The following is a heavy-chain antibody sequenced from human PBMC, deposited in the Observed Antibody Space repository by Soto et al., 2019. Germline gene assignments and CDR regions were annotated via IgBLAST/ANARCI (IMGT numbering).Heavy chain of an antibody. CDR3: AKDFTTPSVTTILDY. D-gene: IGHD4-17*01. V-gene: IGHV3-30*18. Sequence: GGSLRLSCAASGFTFSSYGMHWVRQAPGKGLEWVAVISYDGSNKYYADSVKGRFTISRDNSKNTLYLQMNSLRAEDTAVYYCAKDFTTPSVTTILDYWGQGTLVTVSS. CDR1: GFTFSSYG. CDR2: ISYDGSNK. J-gene: IGHJ4*02.